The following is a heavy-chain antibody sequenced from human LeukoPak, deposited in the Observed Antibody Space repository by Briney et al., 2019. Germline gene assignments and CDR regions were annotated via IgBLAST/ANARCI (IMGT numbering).Heavy chain of an antibody. CDR1: GASISSHY. D-gene: IGHD4/OR15-4a*01. CDR3: ARDLGRVANDYYFDS. Sequence: SETLSLTCTISGASISSHYWSWIRQPPEKELEWIGYIDNGGSPKYSPSLRSRVTISVVTPKNQFSLKLNSVTAADTAVYYCARDLGRVANDYYFDSWGQGTLVTVSS. V-gene: IGHV4-59*11. J-gene: IGHJ4*02. CDR2: IDNGGSP.